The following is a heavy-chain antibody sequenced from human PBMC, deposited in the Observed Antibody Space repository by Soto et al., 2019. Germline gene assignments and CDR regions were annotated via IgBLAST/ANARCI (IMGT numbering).Heavy chain of an antibody. CDR2: IRSKANSYAA. D-gene: IGHD4-4*01. CDR3: TIRDGYSLDY. CDR1: GFTFSGSA. V-gene: IGHV3-73*01. Sequence: GGYLRLYCAASGFTFSGSAMHWVRQASGKGLEWVGRIRSKANSYAAAYAASVKGRFTISRDDSKNTAYLQMNSLKTEDTAVYYCTIRDGYSLDYWGQGTLVTVSS. J-gene: IGHJ4*02.